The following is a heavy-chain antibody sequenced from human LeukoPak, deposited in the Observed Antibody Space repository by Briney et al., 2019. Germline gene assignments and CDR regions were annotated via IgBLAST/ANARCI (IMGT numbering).Heavy chain of an antibody. Sequence: SERDSLTCTVSGGSISSYYWSWIRQPPGKGLEWIGYIYYSGSTNYNPSLKSRVTISVDTSKNQFSLKLSSVTAADTAVYYCARAWMGIAAAWFDPWGPGTLFTVSS. CDR2: IYYSGST. CDR1: GGSISSYY. D-gene: IGHD6-13*01. J-gene: IGHJ5*02. V-gene: IGHV4-59*01. CDR3: ARAWMGIAAAWFDP.